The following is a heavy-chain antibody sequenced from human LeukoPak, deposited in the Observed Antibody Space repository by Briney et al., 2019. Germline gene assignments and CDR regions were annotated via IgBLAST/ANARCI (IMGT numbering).Heavy chain of an antibody. J-gene: IGHJ4*02. CDR3: VKDGSGSYYTYYFDY. CDR2: ISNNGGST. Sequence: QPGGSLLLSCSASGFTFSRYAMHWVRQAPGKGLEYVSAISNNGGSTYYAASVKGRFTISRDNSKNTLYLQMSSLRTEDTAVYYCVKDGSGSYYTYYFDYWGQGTLVTVSS. D-gene: IGHD3-10*01. V-gene: IGHV3-64D*06. CDR1: GFTFSRYA.